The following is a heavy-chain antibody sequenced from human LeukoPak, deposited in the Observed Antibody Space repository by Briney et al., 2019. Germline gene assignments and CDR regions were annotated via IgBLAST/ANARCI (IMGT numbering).Heavy chain of an antibody. D-gene: IGHD2-8*01. CDR3: ARQGGPKVSNDC. CDR1: WSSFTSYW. Sequence: GESLKISFQGSWSSFTSYWIGWGRPVPGKGLGGMGIINPGDSDTRYSPSFQGQVTMSADKSISTAYLQWSSLKASDTGIYYCARQGGPKVSNDCWGQGTLVTVSS. J-gene: IGHJ4*02. V-gene: IGHV5-51*01. CDR2: INPGDSDT.